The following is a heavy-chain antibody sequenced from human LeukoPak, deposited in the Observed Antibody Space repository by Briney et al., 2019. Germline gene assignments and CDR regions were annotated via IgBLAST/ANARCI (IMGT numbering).Heavy chain of an antibody. CDR3: ARVVVVPAAMRENWFDP. J-gene: IGHJ5*02. D-gene: IGHD2-2*01. V-gene: IGHV1-18*01. CDR2: ISAYNGNT. CDR1: GYTFTSYG. Sequence: ASVKVSCKASGYTFTSYGISWVRQAPGQGLEWMGWISAYNGNTNYAQKLQGRVTMTTDTSTSTAYMELRSLRSDDTAVYYCARVVVVPAAMRENWFDPWGQGTLVTVSP.